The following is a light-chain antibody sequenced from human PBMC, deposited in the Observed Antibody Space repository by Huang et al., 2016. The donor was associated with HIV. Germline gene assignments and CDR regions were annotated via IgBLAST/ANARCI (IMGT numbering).Light chain of an antibody. V-gene: IGKV3-11*01. J-gene: IGKJ3*01. CDR3: QQRDNYFT. CDR2: ETS. CDR1: QSVRTY. Sequence: IVLTQSPATLSLSPGESATLSCRASQSVRTYLAWYQQKPGQAPRLLIHETSIRATGIPARFSGSGSGTDFTLTISSLEPEDFAVYYCQQRDNYFTFGPGTKVDV.